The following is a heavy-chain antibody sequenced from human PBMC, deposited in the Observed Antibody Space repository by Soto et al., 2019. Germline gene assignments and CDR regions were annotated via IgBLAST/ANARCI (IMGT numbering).Heavy chain of an antibody. V-gene: IGHV1-18*01. Sequence: GASVKVSCKASGYTFTSYGISWVRQAPGQGLEWMGWISAYNGNTNYAQKLQGRVTMTTDTSTSTAYMELRSLRSDDTAVYYCARRGYSYGYGYYYYGMDVWGQGTTVTVS. D-gene: IGHD5-18*01. CDR3: ARRGYSYGYGYYYYGMDV. J-gene: IGHJ6*02. CDR1: GYTFTSYG. CDR2: ISAYNGNT.